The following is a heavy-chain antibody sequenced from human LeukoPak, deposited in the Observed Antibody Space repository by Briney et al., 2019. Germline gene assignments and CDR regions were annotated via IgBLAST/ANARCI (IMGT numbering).Heavy chain of an antibody. CDR2: IYHSGGT. CDR1: GGSISSGGYS. V-gene: IGHV4-30-2*01. J-gene: IGHJ3*02. D-gene: IGHD4-17*01. Sequence: TTSETLSLTCAVSGGSISSGGYSWSWIRQPPGKGLEWIGYIYHSGGTYYNPSLKSRVTISVDRSKNQFSLKLSSVTAADTAVYYCARVTVTTSFDIWGQGTMVTVSS. CDR3: ARVTVTTSFDI.